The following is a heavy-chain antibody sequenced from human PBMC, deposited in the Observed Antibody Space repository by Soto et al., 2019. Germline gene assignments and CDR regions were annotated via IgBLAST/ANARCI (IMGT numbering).Heavy chain of an antibody. V-gene: IGHV3-23*01. Sequence: GGSLRLSCAASGFIFTNYAMGWVRQAPGKGLEWVSLINGGGDTTYYADSVKGRFTVSRDNSKSILYLQMNSLRVDDTAVFYCARDWWEEPAGKETVSQFDYWGQGTLVTVSS. CDR3: ARDWWEEPAGKETVSQFDY. J-gene: IGHJ4*02. CDR2: INGGGDTT. D-gene: IGHD6-13*01. CDR1: GFIFTNYA.